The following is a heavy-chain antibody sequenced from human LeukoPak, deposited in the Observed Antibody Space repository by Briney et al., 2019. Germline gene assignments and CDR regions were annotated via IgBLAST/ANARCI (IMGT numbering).Heavy chain of an antibody. CDR3: ARDLGGSYTDAFDI. V-gene: IGHV3-20*04. J-gene: IGHJ3*02. CDR2: INWNGGST. CDR1: GFTFDDYG. Sequence: PGGSLRLSCAASGFTFDDYGMSWVRQAPGKGLEWVPGINWNGGSTGYADSVKGRFTISRDNAKNSLYLQMNSLRAEDTALYYGARDLGGSYTDAFDIWGQGTMVTVSS. D-gene: IGHD2-15*01.